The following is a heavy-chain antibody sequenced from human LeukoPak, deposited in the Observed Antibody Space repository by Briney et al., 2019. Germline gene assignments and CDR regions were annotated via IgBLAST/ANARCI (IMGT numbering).Heavy chain of an antibody. Sequence: ASVKVSCKASGFTFTSSAMQWVRQARGQRLEWIGWIVVGSGNTNYAQKFQERVTITRDMSTSAAYMELSSLRSEDTAVYYCAADLPVPTEHYYYGMDVWGQGTTVTVSS. CDR1: GFTFTSSA. CDR3: AADLPVPTEHYYYGMDV. CDR2: IVVGSGNT. V-gene: IGHV1-58*02. J-gene: IGHJ6*02.